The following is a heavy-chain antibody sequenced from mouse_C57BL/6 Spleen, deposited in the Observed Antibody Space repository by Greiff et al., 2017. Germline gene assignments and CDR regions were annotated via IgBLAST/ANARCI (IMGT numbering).Heavy chain of an antibody. V-gene: IGHV1-80*01. CDR2: IYPGDGDT. Sequence: QVQLQQSGAELVKPGASVKISCKASGYAFSSYWMNWVKQRPGKGLEWIGQIYPGDGDTNYNGKFKGKATLTADKSSSTAYMQLSSLTSEDSAVYFCARSDYYGSKDAMDYWGQGTSVTVSS. CDR1: GYAFSSYW. D-gene: IGHD1-1*01. CDR3: ARSDYYGSKDAMDY. J-gene: IGHJ4*01.